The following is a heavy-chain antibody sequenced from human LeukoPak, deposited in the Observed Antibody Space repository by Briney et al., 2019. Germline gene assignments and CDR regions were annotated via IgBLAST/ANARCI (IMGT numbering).Heavy chain of an antibody. CDR2: INHGGST. J-gene: IGHJ5*02. V-gene: IGHV4-34*01. CDR3: ARTPQPTPGYSSSWYQWGFDP. Sequence: SETLSLTCAVYGGSFSGYYWSWIRQPPGKGLEWIVEINHGGSTNYNPSLKSRVTISVDTSKNQFSLKLSSVTAADTAAYYCARTPQPTPGYSSSWYQWGFDPWGQGTLVTVSS. D-gene: IGHD6-13*01. CDR1: GGSFSGYY.